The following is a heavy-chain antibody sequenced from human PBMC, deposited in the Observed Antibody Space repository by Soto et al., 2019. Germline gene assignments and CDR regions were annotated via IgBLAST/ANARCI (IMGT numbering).Heavy chain of an antibody. CDR1: GFNVSSNY. D-gene: IGHD1-26*01. CDR2: TYSGGST. Sequence: EVQLVETGGGLIQPGGSLRLSCAASGFNVSSNYMSWVRQAPGKGLEWVSITYSGGSTYYADSVKGRFTISRDNSKNTLYLQMNSLSAEDTAVYYCARDLGGSYSYYYGMDVWGQGTTVTVSS. J-gene: IGHJ6*02. V-gene: IGHV3-53*02. CDR3: ARDLGGSYSYYYGMDV.